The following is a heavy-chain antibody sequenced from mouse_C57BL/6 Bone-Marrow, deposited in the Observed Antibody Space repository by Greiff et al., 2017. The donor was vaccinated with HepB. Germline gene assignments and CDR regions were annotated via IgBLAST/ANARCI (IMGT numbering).Heavy chain of an antibody. V-gene: IGHV5-16*01. CDR3: ARSPLGDAYFDY. CDR1: GFTFSDYY. Sequence: EVKLVESEGGLVQPGRSMKLSCTASGFTFSDYYMAWVRQVPEKGLEWVANINYDGSSTYYLDPLKSRFIISRDNAKNILYLQMSSLKSEDTATYYCARSPLGDAYFDYWGQGTTLTVSS. J-gene: IGHJ2*01. D-gene: IGHD3-3*01. CDR2: INYDGSST.